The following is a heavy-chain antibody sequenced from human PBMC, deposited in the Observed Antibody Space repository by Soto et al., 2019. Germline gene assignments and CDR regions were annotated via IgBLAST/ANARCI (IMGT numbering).Heavy chain of an antibody. V-gene: IGHV1-69*01. J-gene: IGHJ4*02. Sequence: KLSCKASGVTFCSYALSLVRQAPGQGLEWMGGIIPIFGTANYAQKFQGRVTITADESTSTAYMELSSLRSEDAAVYYCATTDQQQLVPWDFDFWGQGTLVTVSS. CDR2: IIPIFGTA. CDR3: ATTDQQQLVPWDFDF. CDR1: GVTFCSYA. D-gene: IGHD6-13*01.